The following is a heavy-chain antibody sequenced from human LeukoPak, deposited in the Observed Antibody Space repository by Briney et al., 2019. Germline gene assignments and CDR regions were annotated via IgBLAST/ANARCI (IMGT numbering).Heavy chain of an antibody. CDR3: ARAFFWSTKSNYYYYYGMDV. Sequence: SVKVSCKASGGTFSSYAISWVRQAPGQGLEWMGGIIPIFGTANYAQKFQGRVTITADESTSTAYMELSSLRSEDTAVYYCARAFFWSTKSNYYYYYGMDVWGQGTTVTVSS. D-gene: IGHD3-3*01. CDR1: GGTFSSYA. CDR2: IIPIFGTA. V-gene: IGHV1-69*13. J-gene: IGHJ6*02.